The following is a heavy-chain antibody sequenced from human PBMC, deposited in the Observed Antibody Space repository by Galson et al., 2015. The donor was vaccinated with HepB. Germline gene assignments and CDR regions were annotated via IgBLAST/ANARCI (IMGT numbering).Heavy chain of an antibody. CDR2: ISVRGDST. CDR1: GFTLNTYA. J-gene: IGHJ4*02. CDR3: VKGTTNIDN. V-gene: IGHV3-23*01. D-gene: IGHD1-1*01. Sequence: SLRLSCAASGFTLNTYAMNWVRQAPGKGLECVSAISVRGDSTDYADSVKGRFTISRDNSKNMLYLQMNNLRAEDTAVYYCVKGTTNIDNWGQGTLVTVSS.